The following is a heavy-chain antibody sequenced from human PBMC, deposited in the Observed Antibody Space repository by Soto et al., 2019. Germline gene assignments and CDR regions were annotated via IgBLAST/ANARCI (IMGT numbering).Heavy chain of an antibody. CDR3: ARISSRRADFDY. D-gene: IGHD3-3*02. J-gene: IGHJ4*02. CDR2: ISSSGSTI. CDR1: GFAFSSYE. Sequence: GGSLRLSCAASGFAFSSYEMNWVRQAPGKGLEWVSYISSSGSTIYYADSVKGRFTISRDNAKNSLYLQMNSLRAEDTAVYYCARISSRRADFDYWGQGTLVTVSS. V-gene: IGHV3-48*03.